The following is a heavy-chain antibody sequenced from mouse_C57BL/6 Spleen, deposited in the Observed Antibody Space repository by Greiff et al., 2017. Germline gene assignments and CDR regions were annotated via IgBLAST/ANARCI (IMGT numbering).Heavy chain of an antibody. CDR2: IDPSDSYT. CDR1: GYTFTSYW. J-gene: IGHJ2*01. CDR3: ARPYYYGSSLYYFDY. D-gene: IGHD1-1*01. Sequence: QVQLQQPGAELVMPGASVKLSCKASGYTFTSYWMHWVKQRPGQGLEWIGEIDPSDSYTNYNQKFKGKSTLTVDKSSSTAYMQLSSLTSEDSAVYYCARPYYYGSSLYYFDYWGQGTTLTVSS. V-gene: IGHV1-69*01.